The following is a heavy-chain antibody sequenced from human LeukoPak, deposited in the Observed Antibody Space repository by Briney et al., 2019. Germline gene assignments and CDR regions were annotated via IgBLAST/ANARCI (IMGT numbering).Heavy chain of an antibody. CDR3: ARERDYGDYLDY. D-gene: IGHD4-17*01. CDR1: GFTFSSYA. J-gene: IGHJ4*02. Sequence: PGGSLRLSCAASGFTFSSYAMSWVRQAPGKGLEWVSAISDSGGRTYYADSVKGRFTISRDISKNTLYLQMSSLRAEDTAVYYCARERDYGDYLDYWGQGTLVTVSS. CDR2: ISDSGGRT. V-gene: IGHV3-23*01.